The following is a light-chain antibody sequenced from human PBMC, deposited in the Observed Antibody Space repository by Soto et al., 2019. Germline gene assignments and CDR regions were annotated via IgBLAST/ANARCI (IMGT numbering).Light chain of an antibody. V-gene: IGKV3-20*01. CDR3: QQYGSSRT. J-gene: IGKJ1*01. CDR2: GAS. CDR1: QSVSSSY. Sequence: EIVLTQSPGTLSLSPGERATLSCRASQSVSSSYLAWYQQKPGQAPRLLIYGASSRATGIPDRFSGSGSGTDFTLTISRLEPEDFAVYYCQQYGSSRTVGQGTTVDIK.